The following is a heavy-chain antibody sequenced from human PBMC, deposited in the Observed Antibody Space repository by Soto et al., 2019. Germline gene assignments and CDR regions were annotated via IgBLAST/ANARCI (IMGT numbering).Heavy chain of an antibody. Sequence: SVKVSCKASGDTFSSYTINWVRPPPAQALEWMGVFIPIFGTANYAQKFKGRVTMTADKPTNTAYMELSSLNSEDTAVYYCARGAGGVPQIQHWFDPWGQGTQVTVSS. V-gene: IGHV1-69*06. CDR1: GDTFSSYT. D-gene: IGHD3-16*01. CDR3: ARGAGGVPQIQHWFDP. J-gene: IGHJ5*02. CDR2: FIPIFGTA.